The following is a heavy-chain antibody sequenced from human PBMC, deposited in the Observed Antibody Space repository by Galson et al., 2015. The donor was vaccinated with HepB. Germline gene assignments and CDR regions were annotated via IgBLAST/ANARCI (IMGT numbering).Heavy chain of an antibody. CDR1: GFPFSDYA. Sequence: SLRLSCATSGFPFSDYAMSWVRQAPGKGLEWLASIRGGSSQTYHADSVEGRFTISRDNSKNMVFLEMDSLRVEDTAVYFCVRDSGVYGVDGWCQRTRVTVSS. CDR2: IRGGSSQT. CDR3: VRDSGVYGVDG. D-gene: IGHD5-12*01. J-gene: IGHJ6*02. V-gene: IGHV3-23*01.